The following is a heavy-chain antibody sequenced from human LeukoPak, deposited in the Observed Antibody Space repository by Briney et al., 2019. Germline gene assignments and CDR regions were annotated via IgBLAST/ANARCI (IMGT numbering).Heavy chain of an antibody. J-gene: IGHJ4*02. CDR1: GFTFSSYG. D-gene: IGHD2-21*01. CDR3: ARVGIVSYFDY. CDR2: IWYDGGNK. Sequence: GGSLRLSCAASGFTFSSYGMHWVRQAPGKGLEWVAIIWYDGGNKYYVDSVKGRFTISRDNSKNTLYLQMNSLRAEDTAVYYCARVGIVSYFDYWGQGTLVTVSS. V-gene: IGHV3-33*01.